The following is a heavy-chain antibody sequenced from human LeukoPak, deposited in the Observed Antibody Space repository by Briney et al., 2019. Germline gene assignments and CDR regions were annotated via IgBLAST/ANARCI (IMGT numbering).Heavy chain of an antibody. CDR1: GFTFSNYA. Sequence: GGSLRLSCAASGFTFSNYAMTWVRQAPGKGLEWVSVINGRGDTSYSADSVKGRFTVSRDNSKNTLYLQMNSLRVEDTAVYYCAKGRNSGSYWGGVTYDFWGLGTLVTVSS. CDR3: AKGRNSGSYWGGVTYDF. V-gene: IGHV3-23*01. D-gene: IGHD1-26*01. CDR2: INGRGDTS. J-gene: IGHJ4*02.